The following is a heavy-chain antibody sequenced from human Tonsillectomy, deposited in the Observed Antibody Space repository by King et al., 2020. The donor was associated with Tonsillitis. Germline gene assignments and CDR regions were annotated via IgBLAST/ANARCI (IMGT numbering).Heavy chain of an antibody. D-gene: IGHD6-13*01. J-gene: IGHJ4*02. CDR1: GFTFSDYA. V-gene: IGHV3-30*10. CDR3: ARGARGGSTAAGSPIDF. Sequence: VQLVESGGAVVQPGGSLRLSCAASGFTFSDYAIHWVRQVPGKGLEWVAVISSDGYNKYYTDSVKGRFTISRDDSKNTLFLQMNSLRPEDTTVYYCARGARGGSTAAGSPIDFWGQGTLVTVTS. CDR2: ISSDGYNK.